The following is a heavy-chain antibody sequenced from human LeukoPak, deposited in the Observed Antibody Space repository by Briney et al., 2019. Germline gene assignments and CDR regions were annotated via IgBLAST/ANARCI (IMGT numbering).Heavy chain of an antibody. CDR1: GYTFTSYG. CDR3: ARGDYGDPRVKAFDI. Sequence: ASVKVSCKASGYTFTSYGISWVRQAPGQGLEWMGWICAYNGNTNYAQKLQGRVTMTTDTSTSTAYMELRSLRSDDTAVYYCARGDYGDPRVKAFDIWGQGTMVTVSS. D-gene: IGHD4-17*01. CDR2: ICAYNGNT. V-gene: IGHV1-18*01. J-gene: IGHJ3*02.